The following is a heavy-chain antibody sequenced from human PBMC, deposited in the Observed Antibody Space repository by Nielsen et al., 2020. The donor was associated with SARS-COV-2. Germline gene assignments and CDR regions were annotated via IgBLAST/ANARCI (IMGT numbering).Heavy chain of an antibody. Sequence: GESLKISCAASGFTFSSYAMSWVRQAPGKGLEWVSSISSSSSYIYYADSVKGRFTISRDNAKNSLYLQMNSLRAEDTAVYYCASPTGDFWSGYYEMDVWGQGTTVTVSS. CDR2: ISSSSSYI. CDR1: GFTFSSYA. J-gene: IGHJ6*02. CDR3: ASPTGDFWSGYYEMDV. D-gene: IGHD3-3*01. V-gene: IGHV3-21*01.